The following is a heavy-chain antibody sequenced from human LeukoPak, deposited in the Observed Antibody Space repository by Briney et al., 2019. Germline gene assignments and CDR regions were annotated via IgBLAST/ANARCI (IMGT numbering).Heavy chain of an antibody. V-gene: IGHV1-69*06. CDR2: IIPIFGTA. Sequence: ASVKVSCKASGGTFSSYAISWVRQAPGQGLEWMGRIIPIFGTANYAQKFQGRVTITADKSTSTAYMELSSLRSEDTAVYYCARDIGARTMAYDYWGQGTLVTVSS. CDR1: GGTFSSYA. D-gene: IGHD3-10*01. CDR3: ARDIGARTMAYDY. J-gene: IGHJ4*02.